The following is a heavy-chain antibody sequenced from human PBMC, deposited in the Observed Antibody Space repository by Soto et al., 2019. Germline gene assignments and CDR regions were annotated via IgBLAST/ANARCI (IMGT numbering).Heavy chain of an antibody. V-gene: IGHV1-3*01. CDR3: TREDY. CDR1: GYTLTAYV. CDR2: INAGNGYT. J-gene: IGHJ4*02. Sequence: QVQLVQSGAEVKKPGASVKVSCKASGYTLTAYVMHWVRQAPGQSLEWMGWINAGNGYTTYSQKFQGRVTITRDTSATTAYMELSSLRSEDTAVYYCTREDYWGQGTLVTVSS.